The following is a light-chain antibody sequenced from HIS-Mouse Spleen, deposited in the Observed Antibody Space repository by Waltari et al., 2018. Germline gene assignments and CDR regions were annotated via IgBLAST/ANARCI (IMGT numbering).Light chain of an antibody. CDR1: ALPKKY. J-gene: IGLJ2*01. Sequence: SYELTQPPSVSVSPGQTARITCSGDALPKKYAYWYQQKSGQAPVLVIYEDSKRPSGITERFSGSSSGTMATLTISGAQVEDEADYYCYSTDSSGNHRVFGGGTKLTAL. CDR3: YSTDSSGNHRV. V-gene: IGLV3-10*01. CDR2: EDS.